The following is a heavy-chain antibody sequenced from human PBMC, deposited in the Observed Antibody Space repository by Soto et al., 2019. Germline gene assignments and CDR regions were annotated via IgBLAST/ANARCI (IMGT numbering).Heavy chain of an antibody. CDR1: GGTFSSYA. D-gene: IGHD2-2*01. V-gene: IGHV1-69*01. CDR2: IIPISETT. J-gene: IGHJ6*02. CDR3: ARFEGSSTSLENYYYYYYCMEV. Sequence: QVQLVQSGAEVKKPGSSVKVSCKASGGTFSSYAISWVRQAPGQGLEWMGGIIPISETTNYAQKFQGRVTNCADESKSTADMELSGVRSEHTAVYYCARFEGSSTSLENYYYYYYCMEVCGPGTTVTVSS.